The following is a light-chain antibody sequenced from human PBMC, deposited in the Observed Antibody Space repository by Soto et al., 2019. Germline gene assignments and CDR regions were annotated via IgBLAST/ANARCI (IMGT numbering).Light chain of an antibody. CDR1: QDISNF. Sequence: DIQMTQSPSSLSASVGDSVTITCQASQDISNFLSWFQQKPAKAPKLLIYDASNLETGVPSRFSGSGSGADFTFTISSLQPEDIATYYCQQYANLPFTFXPGTKVDIK. CDR2: DAS. J-gene: IGKJ3*01. CDR3: QQYANLPFT. V-gene: IGKV1-33*01.